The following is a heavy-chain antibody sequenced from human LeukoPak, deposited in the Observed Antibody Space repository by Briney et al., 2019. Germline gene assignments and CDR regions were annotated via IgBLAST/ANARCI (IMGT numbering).Heavy chain of an antibody. V-gene: IGHV4-34*01. CDR1: GGSFSGYY. D-gene: IGHD6-13*01. CDR2: INHSGST. Sequence: SETLSLTCAVYGGSFSGYYWSWIRQPPGKGLEWIGEINHSGSTNYNPSLKSRVTISVDTSKNQFSLKLSSVTAADTAVCYCARGPIKTSSSWYDYWGQGTLVTVSS. CDR3: ARGPIKTSSSWYDY. J-gene: IGHJ4*02.